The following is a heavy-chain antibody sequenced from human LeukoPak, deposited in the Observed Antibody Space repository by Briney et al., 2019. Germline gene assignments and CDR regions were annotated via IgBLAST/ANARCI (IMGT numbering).Heavy chain of an antibody. CDR3: ASHPTTYSGSYNQGRRPFDY. Sequence: GASVKVSCKASGYTFTTYGISWVRQAPGQGLEWMGWISAYNGNTNYAQKLQGRVTMTTDTSTSTAYMELRSLRSDDTAVYYCASHPTTYSGSYNQGRRPFDYWGQGTLVTVSS. CDR1: GYTFTTYG. D-gene: IGHD1-26*01. J-gene: IGHJ4*02. CDR2: ISAYNGNT. V-gene: IGHV1-18*04.